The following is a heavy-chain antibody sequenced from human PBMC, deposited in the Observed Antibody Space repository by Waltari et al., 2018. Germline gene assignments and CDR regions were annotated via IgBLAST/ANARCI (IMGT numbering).Heavy chain of an antibody. J-gene: IGHJ4*02. CDR1: GVSLSTYGVG. CDR2: IYWNEDK. V-gene: IGHV2-5*01. CDR3: AHRRTRETAGTDFDY. D-gene: IGHD1-1*01. Sequence: QITLKESGPTLVNPTQTLTLTCTLSGVSLSTYGVGLGWIRQPPGKAPEWLALIYWNEDKYYRPSLKSRLTITKDTSKNQVVLTMTNMDPVDTATYFCAHRRTRETAGTDFDYWGQGTLVTVSS.